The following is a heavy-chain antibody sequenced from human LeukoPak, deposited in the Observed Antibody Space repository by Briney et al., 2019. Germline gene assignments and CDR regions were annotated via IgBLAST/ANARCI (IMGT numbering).Heavy chain of an antibody. CDR1: GYTFTDYY. CDR2: INPRDGGT. V-gene: IGHV1-2*02. J-gene: IGHJ4*02. D-gene: IGHD2-15*01. Sequence: ASVTVSCKGSGYTFTDYYLHWVRQAPGQGREGVGYINPRDGGTSSPPNFRGRVTMTTDASSSTVYMELSRLTSDDTAIYYCAREGNGLLSKDLDYWGQGTLVTVSS. CDR3: AREGNGLLSKDLDY.